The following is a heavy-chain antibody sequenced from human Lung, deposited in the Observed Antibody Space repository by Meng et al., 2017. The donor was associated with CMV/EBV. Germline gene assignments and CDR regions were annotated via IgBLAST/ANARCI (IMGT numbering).Heavy chain of an antibody. J-gene: IGHJ4*02. CDR2: LYPDGST. D-gene: IGHD2-2*01. CDR3: ARTPVRFCNTHMCYAFDY. V-gene: IGHV4-4*07. Sequence: LQESGPRLVKPSEPLSVTCIVSSDSITNYFWSWVRQPAGKGLEWIGRLYPDGSTDYNPSLSSRLTLSLDTSKIRFSLKLRSVTAADTAIYYCARTPVRFCNTHMCYAFDYWGQGALVTVSS. CDR1: SDSITNYF.